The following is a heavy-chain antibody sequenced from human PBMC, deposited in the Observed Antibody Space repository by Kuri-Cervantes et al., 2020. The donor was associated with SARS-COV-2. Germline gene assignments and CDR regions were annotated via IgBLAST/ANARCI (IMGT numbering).Heavy chain of an antibody. CDR2: INYSGTT. V-gene: IGHV4-34*01. CDR3: ARLRRHNDGWFATGYYMDV. Sequence: SETLSLTCAVYGGSFSNFLWDWVRQPPGKGLEWIGEINYSGTTNYNPSLKSRVTISVDPSKNLFSLNLTSVTAADTAMYYCARLRRHNDGWFATGYYMDVWGKGTTVTVSS. CDR1: GGSFSNFL. D-gene: IGHD6-19*01. J-gene: IGHJ6*03.